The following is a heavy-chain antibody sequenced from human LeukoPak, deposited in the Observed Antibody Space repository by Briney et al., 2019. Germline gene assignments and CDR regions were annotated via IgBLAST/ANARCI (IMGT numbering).Heavy chain of an antibody. V-gene: IGHV3-11*01. CDR1: GSTFSRHY. J-gene: IGHJ4*02. Sequence: PGGSLRLSCTVSGSTFSRHYVGWVRHGPGKGLQWVSYISSGSSTKYYADFVRGRFAVSRDNAKRSADLYMGDLGVDDRAVYYCVSSEHGYKKFDCWGQVIHVIVSS. CDR3: VSSEHGYKKFDC. D-gene: IGHD5-24*01. CDR2: ISSGSSTK.